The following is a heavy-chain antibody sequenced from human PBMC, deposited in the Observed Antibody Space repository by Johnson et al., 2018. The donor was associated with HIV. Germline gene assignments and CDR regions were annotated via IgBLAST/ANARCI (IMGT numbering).Heavy chain of an antibody. Sequence: QVQLVESGGGVVQTGRSLRLSCVASGFTFSNYGMHWVRQAPGKGLEWVAFIRNDGSNKYYVDSVKGRFTISRDNSKNTLYLQMNSLRAEDTAVYYCAKDRRTYSSSADAFDIWGQGTMVTVSS. J-gene: IGHJ3*02. CDR1: GFTFSNYG. CDR2: IRNDGSNK. D-gene: IGHD6-6*01. CDR3: AKDRRTYSSSADAFDI. V-gene: IGHV3-30*02.